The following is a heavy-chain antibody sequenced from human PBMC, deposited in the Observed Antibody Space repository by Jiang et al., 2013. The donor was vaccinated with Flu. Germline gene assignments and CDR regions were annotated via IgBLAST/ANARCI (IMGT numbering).Heavy chain of an antibody. D-gene: IGHD1-1*01. V-gene: IGHV4-4*02. CDR3: ASLRQIPPDNWEPPL. Sequence: SGPGLVKPSGTLSLTCAVSGGAISSNDWWSWVRQPPGKGLEWIGEIYHNGNKNYNSSLETRVTMSVDKFKNQFSLYLTSVTAADTAVYYCASLRQIPPDNWEPPLWGRGALVTVSS. CDR2: IYHNGNK. J-gene: IGHJ2*01. CDR1: GGAISSNDW.